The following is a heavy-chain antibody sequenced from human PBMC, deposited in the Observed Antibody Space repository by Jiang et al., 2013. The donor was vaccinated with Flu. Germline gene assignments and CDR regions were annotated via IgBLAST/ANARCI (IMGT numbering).Heavy chain of an antibody. CDR1: GGSISSSSYY. CDR3: ARGVIVGATIPTDYYYGMDV. J-gene: IGHJ6*02. V-gene: IGHV4-39*07. CDR2: IYYSGST. Sequence: LLKPSETLSLTCTVSGGSISSSSYYWGWIRQPPGKGLEWIGSIYYSGSTYYNPSLKSRVTISVDTSKNQFSLKLSSVTAADTAVYYCARGVIVGATIPTDYYYGMDVWGQGTTVTVSS. D-gene: IGHD1-26*01.